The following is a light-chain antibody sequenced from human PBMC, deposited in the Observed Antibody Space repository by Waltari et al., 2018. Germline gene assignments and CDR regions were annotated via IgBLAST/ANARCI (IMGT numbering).Light chain of an antibody. V-gene: IGKV1D-12*01. Sequence: DIQMTQSPSSVSASIGDRVTITCRASQGISSWLVWYQKKPGKAPELLIYAASSLQSGVPSRFSGSGSGTDFTLTINSLQPEDFATYYCQQANSFPFTFGQGTRLEI. CDR2: AAS. CDR3: QQANSFPFT. J-gene: IGKJ5*01. CDR1: QGISSW.